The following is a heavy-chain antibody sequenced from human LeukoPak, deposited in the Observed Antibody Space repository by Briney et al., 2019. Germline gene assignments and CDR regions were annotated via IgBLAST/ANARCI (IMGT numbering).Heavy chain of an antibody. Sequence: GGSLRLSCEASALIISNDWMSWVRQAPGKGLEWVGRVKSKAAGEATHYAANVNGRFSISRDDSKNTLYLQMNSLKTEDTGVYYCTLIQGWGSGSYYLDYWGQGTLVTVSS. CDR3: TLIQGWGSGSYYLDY. V-gene: IGHV3-15*01. D-gene: IGHD3-10*01. CDR1: ALIISNDW. CDR2: VKSKAAGEAT. J-gene: IGHJ4*02.